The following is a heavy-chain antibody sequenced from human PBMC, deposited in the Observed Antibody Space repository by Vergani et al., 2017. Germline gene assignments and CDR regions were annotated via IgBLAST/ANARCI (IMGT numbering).Heavy chain of an antibody. J-gene: IGHJ4*02. V-gene: IGHV3-23*01. D-gene: IGHD3-3*01. CDR2: ISASGHDT. CDR3: ARYQRDSTIFGAHRYAY. CDR1: GFRFSTYA. Sequence: EVQLLESGGGLVQPGGSLRLSCAASGFRFSTYAMNWVRQAQGKGLEWVSGISASGHDTSYADSVKGRFTSSRDSYKNTLYLQMNSLRADDTAIYYCARYQRDSTIFGAHRYAYWGQGSLVTVSS.